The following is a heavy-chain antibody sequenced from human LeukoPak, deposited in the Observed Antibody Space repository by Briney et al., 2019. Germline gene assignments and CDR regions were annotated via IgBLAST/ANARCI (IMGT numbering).Heavy chain of an antibody. D-gene: IGHD6-6*01. CDR1: GYTFTSYG. J-gene: IGHJ6*02. CDR2: ISAYNGNT. CDR3: ARERIAARPPHYYYYGMDV. Sequence: GASVKVSCKASGYTFTSYGISWVRQAPGQGLEWMGWISAYNGNTNYAQKLQGRVTMTTDTSTSTAYMELRSLRSDDTAVYYCARERIAARPPHYYYYGMDVWGQGTTVTVSS. V-gene: IGHV1-18*01.